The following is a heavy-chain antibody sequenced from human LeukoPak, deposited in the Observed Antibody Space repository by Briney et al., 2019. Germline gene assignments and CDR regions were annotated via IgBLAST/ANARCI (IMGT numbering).Heavy chain of an antibody. Sequence: GGSLRLSCAASGFTFSSYSMNWVRQAPGKGLEWVSSISSSSSYIYYADSVKGRFTISRDNAKNSLYLQMNSLRAEDTAVYYCARLGGSYYFYYMDVWGKGTTVTVSS. D-gene: IGHD3-10*01. J-gene: IGHJ6*03. CDR3: ARLGGSYYFYYMDV. V-gene: IGHV3-21*01. CDR2: ISSSSSYI. CDR1: GFTFSSYS.